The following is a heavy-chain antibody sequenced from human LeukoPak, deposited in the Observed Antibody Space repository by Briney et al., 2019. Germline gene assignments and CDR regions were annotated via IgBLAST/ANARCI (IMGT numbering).Heavy chain of an antibody. D-gene: IGHD3-10*01. Sequence: GGSLRLSCAASGFTFSSYSMNWVRQAPGKGLEWVSYISSSSSTIYYADSVKGRFTISRDNSKNTLYLQMNSLRAEDTAVYYCAKDRYYGSGSYYAYYYYGMDVWGQGTTVTVSS. J-gene: IGHJ6*02. CDR3: AKDRYYGSGSYYAYYYYGMDV. V-gene: IGHV3-48*01. CDR1: GFTFSSYS. CDR2: ISSSSSTI.